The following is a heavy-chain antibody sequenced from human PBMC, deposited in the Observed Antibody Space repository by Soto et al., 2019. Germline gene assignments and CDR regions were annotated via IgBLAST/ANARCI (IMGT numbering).Heavy chain of an antibody. J-gene: IGHJ4*02. Sequence: EVQLLESGGGLVQPGGSLRLSCAASGFTFSSYAMSWVRQAPGKGLEWVSAISGSGGSTYYADSVKGRFTISRDNSKNRLYLQMNSLRAEDTAVYYCAKGTAYYYGSGSYYWGQGTLVTVSS. CDR2: ISGSGGST. CDR1: GFTFSSYA. D-gene: IGHD3-10*01. CDR3: AKGTAYYYGSGSYY. V-gene: IGHV3-23*01.